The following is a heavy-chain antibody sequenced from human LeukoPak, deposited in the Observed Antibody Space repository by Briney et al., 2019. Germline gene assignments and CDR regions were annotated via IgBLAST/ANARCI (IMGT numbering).Heavy chain of an antibody. CDR2: IWYDGSRT. D-gene: IGHD3-10*01. CDR1: GFTFSSHG. CDR3: AKDLSYGSLWFDP. Sequence: PGGSLRLSCAASGFTFSSHGMQWVRQAPGKGLEWVARIWYDGSRTNYVDSVMGRFTISRDSSKNTLYLQLDNLRVEDTAVYFCAKDLSYGSLWFDPWGQGTLVTVSS. J-gene: IGHJ5*02. V-gene: IGHV3-33*06.